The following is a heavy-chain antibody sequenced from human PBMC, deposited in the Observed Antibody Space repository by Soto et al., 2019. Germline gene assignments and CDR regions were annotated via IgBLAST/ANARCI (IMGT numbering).Heavy chain of an antibody. J-gene: IGHJ5*02. V-gene: IGHV4-39*01. Sequence: QLQLQESGPGVVNPSETLSLTCRVSGDSFSSSSFYWGWIRQPTGKGLEWIESISYSGSTYYNPSLKSRVTISVDTSKNHFSLKLCSVTAADTAIYYCAASAPPVVWGQYTWFDPWGQGNLVTVSS. CDR1: GDSFSSSSFY. CDR2: ISYSGST. CDR3: AASAPPVVWGQYTWFDP. D-gene: IGHD3-16*01.